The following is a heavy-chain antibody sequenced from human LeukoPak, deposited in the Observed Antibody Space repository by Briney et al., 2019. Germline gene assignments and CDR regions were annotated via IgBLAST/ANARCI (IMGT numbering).Heavy chain of an antibody. CDR2: ISSSSSYI. CDR1: GFIFSSYS. D-gene: IGHD3-10*01. J-gene: IGHJ6*03. CDR3: AKAGRGGAITMIRGVKGDYYYMDV. V-gene: IGHV3-21*04. Sequence: GGSLRLSCAASGFIFSSYSMNWVRQAPGKGLEWVSSISSSSSYIYYADSVKGRFTISRDNAKNSLYLQMNSLRAEDTAVYYCAKAGRGGAITMIRGVKGDYYYMDVWGKGTTVTISS.